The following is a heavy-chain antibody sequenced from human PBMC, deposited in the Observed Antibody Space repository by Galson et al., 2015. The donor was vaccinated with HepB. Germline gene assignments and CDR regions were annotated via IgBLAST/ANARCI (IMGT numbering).Heavy chain of an antibody. CDR1: GFTFSSYA. V-gene: IGHV3-30-3*01. D-gene: IGHD3-10*01. J-gene: IGHJ4*02. CDR2: ISYDGSNK. CDR3: ARAPLWLPYYFDY. Sequence: SLRLSCAASGFTFSSYAMHWVRQAPGKGLEWVAVISYDGSNKYYADSVKGRFTISRDNSKNTLYLQMNSLRAEDTAVYYCARAPLWLPYYFDYWGQGTLVTVSS.